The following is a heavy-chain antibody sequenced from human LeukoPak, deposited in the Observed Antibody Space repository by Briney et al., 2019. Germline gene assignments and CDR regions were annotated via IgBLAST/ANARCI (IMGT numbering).Heavy chain of an antibody. D-gene: IGHD2-21*01. V-gene: IGHV3-21*01. J-gene: IGHJ4*02. CDR1: GFTFSSYS. CDR2: ISSSSSYI. Sequence: GGSLRLSCAASGFTFSSYSMNWVRQAPGKGLEWVSSISSSSSYIYYAGSVKGRFTISRDNAKNSLYLQMNSLRAEDTAVYYCARGASAIPFDYWGQGTLVTVSS. CDR3: ARGASAIPFDY.